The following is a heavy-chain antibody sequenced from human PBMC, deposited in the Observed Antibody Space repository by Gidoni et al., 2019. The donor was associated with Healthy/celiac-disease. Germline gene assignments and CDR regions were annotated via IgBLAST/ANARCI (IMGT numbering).Heavy chain of an antibody. Sequence: QVQLVESGGGVVQPGRSLRLSCAASGFTFSSYGMHWVRQAPGKGLEWVAVIWYDGSNKYYADSVKGRFTISRDNSKNTLYLQMNSLRAEDTAVYYCARELGDSRKEFDYWGQGTLVTVSS. V-gene: IGHV3-33*01. CDR3: ARELGDSRKEFDY. J-gene: IGHJ4*02. CDR1: GFTFSSYG. D-gene: IGHD3-22*01. CDR2: IWYDGSNK.